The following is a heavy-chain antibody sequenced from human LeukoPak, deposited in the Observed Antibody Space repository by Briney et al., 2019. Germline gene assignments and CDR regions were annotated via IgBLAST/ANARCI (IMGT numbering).Heavy chain of an antibody. J-gene: IGHJ4*02. Sequence: GGSLRLSCAASGFTFSSYAMSWVRQAPGKGLEWVSTFSGSGGRTYYTDSVKGRFTISRDISKNTLYLQMNSLRAEDTAVYYCAKGYDFWSAYYDYWGQGTLVTVSS. CDR1: GFTFSSYA. V-gene: IGHV3-23*01. CDR2: FSGSGGRT. D-gene: IGHD3-3*01. CDR3: AKGYDFWSAYYDY.